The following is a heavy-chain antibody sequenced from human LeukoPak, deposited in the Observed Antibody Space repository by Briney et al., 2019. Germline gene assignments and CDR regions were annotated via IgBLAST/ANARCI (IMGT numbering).Heavy chain of an antibody. CDR2: ISYDGSNK. V-gene: IGHV3-30-3*01. J-gene: IGHJ4*02. CDR1: GFTFSSYA. D-gene: IGHD3-22*01. CDR3: ARGNYDSSGYYYSAFDY. Sequence: GGSLRLSCAASGFTFSSYAMHWVRQAPGKGLEWVAVISYDGSNKYYADSVKGRFTISRDNSKNTLYLQMNSLRTEDTAVYYCARGNYDSSGYYYSAFDYWGQGTLVTVSS.